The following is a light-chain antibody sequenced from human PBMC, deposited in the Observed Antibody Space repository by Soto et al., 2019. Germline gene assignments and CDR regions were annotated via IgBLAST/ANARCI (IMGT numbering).Light chain of an antibody. V-gene: IGLV2-14*01. CDR2: EVT. Sequence: QSVLTQPASVSGSPGQSITISCTGTSSDVGGYNYVSWYQQHPGKAPKLLIYEVTNRPSGVSNRFSGSKSGKTASLSISGLQPEDEADYYCSSYRSGSSRIFGGGTKLTVL. J-gene: IGLJ2*01. CDR1: SSDVGGYNY. CDR3: SSYRSGSSRI.